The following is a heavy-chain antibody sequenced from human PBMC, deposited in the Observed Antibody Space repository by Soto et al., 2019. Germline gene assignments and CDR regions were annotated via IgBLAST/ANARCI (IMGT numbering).Heavy chain of an antibody. CDR1: GFTFSSYG. CDR2: ISYDGSNK. CDR3: AKGQHCSSTSCYFYYYGMDV. V-gene: IGHV3-30*18. D-gene: IGHD2-2*01. Sequence: SLRLSCAASGFTFSSYGMHWVRQAPGKGLEWVAVISYDGSNKYYADSVKGRFTISRDNPKNTLYLQMNSLRAEDTAVYYCAKGQHCSSTSCYFYYYGMDVWGQGTTVTVSS. J-gene: IGHJ6*02.